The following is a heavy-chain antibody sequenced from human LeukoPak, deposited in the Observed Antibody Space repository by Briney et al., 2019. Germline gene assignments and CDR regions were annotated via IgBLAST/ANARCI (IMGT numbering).Heavy chain of an antibody. D-gene: IGHD5-18*01. CDR3: ARERIQVFYYVMDV. V-gene: IGHV3-21*01. J-gene: IGHJ6*02. CDR1: GFTLSSYD. Sequence: GGSLRLSCAASGFTLSSYDINWVRQAPGKGLEWVSSISGSSSHIFYADSVKGRFTISRDNAKNSLYLQMNSLRAEDTAVYYCARERIQVFYYVMDVWGQGTAVTVSS. CDR2: ISGSSSHI.